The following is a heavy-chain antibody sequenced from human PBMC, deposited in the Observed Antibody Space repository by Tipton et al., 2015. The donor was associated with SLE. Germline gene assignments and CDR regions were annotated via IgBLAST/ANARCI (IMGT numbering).Heavy chain of an antibody. J-gene: IGHJ3*02. D-gene: IGHD5-12*01. CDR3: ARHSVDIVAKRAFDI. CDR1: GYSFTSYW. Sequence: QLVQSGAEVKKPGESLKISCKGSGYSFTSYWIGWVRQMPGKGLEWMGIIHPGDSDTRYSPSFQGQVTISADKSISTAYLQWSSLKASDTAMYYCARHSVDIVAKRAFDIWGQGTMVTVSS. CDR2: IHPGDSDT. V-gene: IGHV5-51*01.